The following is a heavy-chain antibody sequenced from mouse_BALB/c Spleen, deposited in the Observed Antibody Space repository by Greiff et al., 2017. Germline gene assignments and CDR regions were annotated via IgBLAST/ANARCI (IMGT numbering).Heavy chain of an antibody. CDR3: ARWEYGNYNAYAMDY. CDR2: ISYSGST. J-gene: IGHJ4*01. CDR1: GDSITSGY. D-gene: IGHD2-10*02. Sequence: EVKLQESGPSLVKPSQTLSLTCSVTGDSITSGYWNWIRKFPGNKLEYMGYISYSGSTYYNPSLKSRISITRDTSKNQYYLQLNSVTTEDTATYYCARWEYGNYNAYAMDYWGQGTSVTVSS. V-gene: IGHV3-8*02.